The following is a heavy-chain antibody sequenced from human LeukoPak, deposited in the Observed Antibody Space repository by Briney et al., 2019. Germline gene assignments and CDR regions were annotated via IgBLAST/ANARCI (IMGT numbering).Heavy chain of an antibody. CDR3: ARRKYSSSVGKIDP. CDR2: IYYSGST. V-gene: IGHV4-39*01. J-gene: IGHJ5*02. Sequence: PSETLSLTCTVSGGSISSSSYYWGWIRQPPGKGLEWIGSIYYSGSTYYNPSLKSRVPISVDTSKKQFSLKLSAVTAADTAVYYWARRKYSSSVGKIDPWAREPWSPSPQ. D-gene: IGHD6-13*01. CDR1: GGSISSSSYY.